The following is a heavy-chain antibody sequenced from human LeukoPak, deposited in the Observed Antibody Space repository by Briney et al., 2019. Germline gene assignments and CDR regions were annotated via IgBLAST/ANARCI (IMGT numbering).Heavy chain of an antibody. D-gene: IGHD2-15*01. CDR3: ARIGGPYSFDF. CDR2: IYSGGNT. CDR1: GFTVSSNH. V-gene: IGHV3-66*01. J-gene: IGHJ4*02. Sequence: GGSLRLSCAASGFTVSSNHMSWVRQAPGKGLEWVSVIYSGGNTYYGDSVKGRITISRDNSKNTLYLQMNSLRAEDTAVYYCARIGGPYSFDFWGQGTLVTVSS.